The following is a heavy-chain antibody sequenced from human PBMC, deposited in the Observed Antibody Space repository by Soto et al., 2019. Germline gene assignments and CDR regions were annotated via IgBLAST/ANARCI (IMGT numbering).Heavy chain of an antibody. CDR3: ARMGRFLEWLSSWFDP. CDR2: IIPMFGTA. CDR1: GGPFSSYA. J-gene: IGHJ5*02. Sequence: SVKVSCKASGGPFSSYAISWVRQAPGQGLEWMGGIIPMFGTANYAQKFQGRVTITADESTSTAYMELSSLRSEDTAVYYCARMGRFLEWLSSWFDPWGQGTLVTVSS. D-gene: IGHD3-3*01. V-gene: IGHV1-69*13.